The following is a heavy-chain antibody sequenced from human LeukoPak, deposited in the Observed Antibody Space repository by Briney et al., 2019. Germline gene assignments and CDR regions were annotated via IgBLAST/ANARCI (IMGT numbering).Heavy chain of an antibody. CDR2: INPNSGGT. CDR3: ARDPYSNYVTPLDY. J-gene: IGHJ4*02. V-gene: IGHV1-2*02. Sequence: EASVKVSCKASGYTFTGYYMHWVRQAPGQGLEWMGWINPNSGGTNYAQKFQGRVTMTRDTSISTAYMELSRLRSDDTAVYYCARDPYSNYVTPLDYWGQGTLVTVSS. D-gene: IGHD4-11*01. CDR1: GYTFTGYY.